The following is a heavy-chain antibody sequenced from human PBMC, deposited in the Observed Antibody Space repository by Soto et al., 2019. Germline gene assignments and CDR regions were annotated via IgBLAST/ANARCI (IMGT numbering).Heavy chain of an antibody. CDR2: INPSGGST. CDR3: ARESSGGSYPYGMDV. CDR1: GYTFTSYY. V-gene: IGHV1-46*01. J-gene: IGHJ6*02. D-gene: IGHD2-15*01. Sequence: QVQLVQSGAEVKKPGASVKVSCKASGYTFTSYYMHWVRQAPGQGLEWMGIINPSGGSTSYAQKFQGRVTMTRDTSTSTVYMELSSLSSEDTAVYYWARESSGGSYPYGMDVWGQGTTVTVSS.